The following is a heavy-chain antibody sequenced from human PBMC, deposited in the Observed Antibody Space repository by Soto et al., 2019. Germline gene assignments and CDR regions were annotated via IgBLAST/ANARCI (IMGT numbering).Heavy chain of an antibody. CDR2: IHDTGRT. D-gene: IGHD6-25*01. J-gene: IGHJ4*02. CDR3: ARGSVSSSYRLYS. Sequence: QVQLQESGPGLVRPSETLSLTCTVSGDSLSTYYWRWIRQPAGERLQWIGRIHDTGRTTYNPSLKSRVTMSVGTTKTQSSMRVNSVTAADEAVYYGARGSVSSSYRLYSWGQGTPVTVSS. V-gene: IGHV4-4*07. CDR1: GDSLSTYY.